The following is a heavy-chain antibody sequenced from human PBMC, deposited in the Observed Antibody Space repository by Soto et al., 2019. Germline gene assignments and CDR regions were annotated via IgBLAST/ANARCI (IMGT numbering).Heavy chain of an antibody. CDR1: GFTFSSYG. Sequence: QVQLVESGGGVVQPGRSLRLSCAASGFTFSSYGMHWVRQAPGKGLEWVAVIWYDGSNKYHADSVKGRFTISRDNSKNTLYLQMNSLRADDTAVYYCARDWRYCSGGSCVIAMDNWGQGTLVTVSS. CDR3: ARDWRYCSGGSCVIAMDN. D-gene: IGHD2-15*01. CDR2: IWYDGSNK. J-gene: IGHJ4*02. V-gene: IGHV3-33*01.